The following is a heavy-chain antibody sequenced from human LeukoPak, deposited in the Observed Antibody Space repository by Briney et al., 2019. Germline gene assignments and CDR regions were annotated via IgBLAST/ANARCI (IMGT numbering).Heavy chain of an antibody. CDR3: ASSSRCSSTSCYFSTRTNWFDP. D-gene: IGHD2-2*01. Sequence: SETLSLTCAVYGGSLSGYCWSWIRQPPGKGLEWIGEINHSGSTNYNPSLKSRVTISVDTSKNQFSLKLSSVTAADTAVYYCASSSRCSSTSCYFSTRTNWFDPWGQGTLVTVSS. CDR2: INHSGST. V-gene: IGHV4-34*01. J-gene: IGHJ5*02. CDR1: GGSLSGYC.